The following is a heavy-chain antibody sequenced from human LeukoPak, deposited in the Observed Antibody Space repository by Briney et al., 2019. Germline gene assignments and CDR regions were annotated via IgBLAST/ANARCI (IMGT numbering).Heavy chain of an antibody. CDR1: GGSTSSSSYY. D-gene: IGHD5-18*01. CDR2: IYYSGST. Sequence: PSETLPLTCTVSGGSTSSSSYYWGWIRQPPGKGLEWIGSIYYSGSTYYNPSLNSRVTISVDTSKNQFSLKLSSVTAADTAVYYCARGYTSRFWYFDLWGRGTLVTVSS. J-gene: IGHJ2*01. V-gene: IGHV4-39*02. CDR3: ARGYTSRFWYFDL.